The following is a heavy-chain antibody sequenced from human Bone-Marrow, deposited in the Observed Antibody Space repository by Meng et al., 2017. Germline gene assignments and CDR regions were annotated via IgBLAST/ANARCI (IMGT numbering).Heavy chain of an antibody. CDR1: GGSFSGYY. D-gene: IGHD6-6*01. CDR3: ARGLRAARPLLFGY. V-gene: IGHV4-34*01. CDR2: INHSGST. Sequence: VQLKQWGAGLLKPSEPLSLTGAVYGGSFSGYYWSWIRQPPGKGLEWIGEINHSGSTNYNPSLKSRVTISVDTSKNQFSLKLSSVTAADTAVYYCARGLRAARPLLFGYWGQGTLVTVSS. J-gene: IGHJ4*02.